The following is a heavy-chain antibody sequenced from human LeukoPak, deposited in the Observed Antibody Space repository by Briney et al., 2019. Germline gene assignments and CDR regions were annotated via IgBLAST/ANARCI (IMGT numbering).Heavy chain of an antibody. V-gene: IGHV1-69*13. CDR3: ARDQRITIFGVAPWFDP. CDR2: IIPIFGTA. CDR1: GGTFSSYA. Sequence: ASVKVSCKASGGTFSSYAISWVRQAPGQGLEWMGGIIPIFGTANYAQKFQGRVTITADESTSTAYMELSSLRSEDTAVYYCARDQRITIFGVAPWFDPSGQGTLVTVSS. D-gene: IGHD3-3*01. J-gene: IGHJ5*02.